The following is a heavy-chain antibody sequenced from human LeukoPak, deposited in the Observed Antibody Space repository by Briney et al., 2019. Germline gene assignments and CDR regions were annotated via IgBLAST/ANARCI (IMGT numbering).Heavy chain of an antibody. D-gene: IGHD6-19*01. CDR1: GFTFSSYA. CDR2: ISGSGGST. J-gene: IGHJ4*02. V-gene: IGHV3-23*01. Sequence: GGSLRLSCAASGFTFSSYAMSWVRQAPGKGLEWVSAISGSGGSTYYADSVKGRFTISRDNSKNTLYLQMNGLRAEDTAAYYCAVANPYTSGWYYFDYWGQGTLVTVSS. CDR3: AVANPYTSGWYYFDY.